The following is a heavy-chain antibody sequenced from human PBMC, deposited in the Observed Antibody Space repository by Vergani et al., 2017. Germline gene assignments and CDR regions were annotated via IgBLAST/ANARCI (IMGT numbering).Heavy chain of an antibody. V-gene: IGHV3-21*01. Sequence: EVQLVESGGGLVTPGGSLRLSCAASGFTFSSYSMNWVRQAPGKGLEWVSSISSSSSYIYYADSVKGRFTISRDNAKNSLYLQMNILRAEDTAVYYCASFRAAAGPGFDPWGQGTLVTVSS. CDR3: ASFRAAAGPGFDP. D-gene: IGHD6-13*01. CDR2: ISSSSSYI. J-gene: IGHJ5*02. CDR1: GFTFSSYS.